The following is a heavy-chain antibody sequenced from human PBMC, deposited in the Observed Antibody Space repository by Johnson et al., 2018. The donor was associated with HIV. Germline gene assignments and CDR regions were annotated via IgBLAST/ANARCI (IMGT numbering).Heavy chain of an antibody. CDR2: ISYDGSNK. CDR1: GFTFSSYA. D-gene: IGHD3-10*01. V-gene: IGHV3-30-3*01. Sequence: VQLVESGGGVVQPGRSLRLSCAASGFTFSSYAIHWVRQAPGKGLEWVAVISYDGSNKYYADSVKGRFTISRDNAKNSLYLQMNSLRAEDTAVYFCAREGILWFGELFVGMGIWGQGTMVTVSS. J-gene: IGHJ3*02. CDR3: AREGILWFGELFVGMGI.